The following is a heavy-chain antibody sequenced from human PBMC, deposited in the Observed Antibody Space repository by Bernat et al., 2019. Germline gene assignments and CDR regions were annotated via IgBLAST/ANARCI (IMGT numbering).Heavy chain of an antibody. J-gene: IGHJ6*02. CDR1: GFTLSTYA. Sequence: EVQLLESGGGLVQPGGSLRLSCAASGFTLSTYAMSWVRQAPGKGLEWVPAISGSGTSTYYAASVKGRFTISRDNSNNTVYLQMNSLRAEDTAVFYCAREGQLSYYYSGMDVWGQGTTVTVSS. CDR2: ISGSGTST. CDR3: AREGQLSYYYSGMDV. D-gene: IGHD6-13*01. V-gene: IGHV3-23*01.